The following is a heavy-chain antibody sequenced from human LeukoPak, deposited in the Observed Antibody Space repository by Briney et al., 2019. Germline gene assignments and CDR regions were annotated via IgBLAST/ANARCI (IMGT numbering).Heavy chain of an antibody. Sequence: PSETLSLTCTVSGGSISSSSYYWGWIRQPPGKGLEWIGSIYYSGSTYYNPSLKSRVTISVDTSKSQFSLKLSSVTAADTAVYYCARPRDDYGDYWIDYWGQGTLVTVSS. J-gene: IGHJ4*02. V-gene: IGHV4-39*01. CDR3: ARPRDDYGDYWIDY. CDR1: GGSISSSSYY. CDR2: IYYSGST. D-gene: IGHD4-17*01.